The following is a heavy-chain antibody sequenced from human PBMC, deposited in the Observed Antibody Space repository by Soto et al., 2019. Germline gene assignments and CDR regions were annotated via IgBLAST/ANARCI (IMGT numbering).Heavy chain of an antibody. V-gene: IGHV4-31*03. Sequence: PSETLSLTCTVSGHSIRSGGYYWSWIRQHPAKSQERLGYIYYSGSTYYNPSLKSRVTISVDTSKNQFSLKLSSVTAADSAVYYCASSGGSPFNAFDIWGQGTMVTVSS. CDR3: ASSGGSPFNAFDI. J-gene: IGHJ3*02. D-gene: IGHD2-15*01. CDR2: IYYSGST. CDR1: GHSIRSGGYY.